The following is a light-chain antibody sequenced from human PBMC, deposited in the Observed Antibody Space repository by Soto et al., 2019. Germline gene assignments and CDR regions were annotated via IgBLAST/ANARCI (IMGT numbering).Light chain of an antibody. Sequence: EIVLTQSPGTLSLSPGERGTLSCRASQSVSSSYLASYQQKPGQAPRLLIYGASSRATGIPDRFSGSGSGTDFILTISRLEPEDFAVYYCQQYGSSPRTFGQGTKVEIK. V-gene: IGKV3-20*01. CDR3: QQYGSSPRT. CDR1: QSVSSSY. CDR2: GAS. J-gene: IGKJ1*01.